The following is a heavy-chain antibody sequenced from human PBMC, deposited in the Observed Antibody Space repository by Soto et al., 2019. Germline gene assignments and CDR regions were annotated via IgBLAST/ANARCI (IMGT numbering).Heavy chain of an antibody. CDR3: PRDSPPIDY. J-gene: IGHJ4*02. CDR2: ISSSSSTI. Sequence: EVQLVESGGGLVQPGGSLRLSCAASGFTFSSYSMNWVRQAPGKGLEWVSYISSSSSTIYYADSVKGRFTISRDNAKNSLYLQMNSLRAEDTAVYYCPRDSPPIDYWGQGTLVTVSS. CDR1: GFTFSSYS. V-gene: IGHV3-48*01.